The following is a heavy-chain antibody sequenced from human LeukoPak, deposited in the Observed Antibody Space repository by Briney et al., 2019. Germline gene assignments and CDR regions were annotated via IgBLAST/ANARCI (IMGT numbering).Heavy chain of an antibody. J-gene: IGHJ4*02. Sequence: GGSLRLSCAVSGFTFSSYGMGWVRQAPGKGLEWVSHITGSGDTTYSADSVKGRFTISRDNSKNTLYLQMNSLRADDTAVYYCAKDSDCRGGNCYRWGQGTLVTVSS. D-gene: IGHD2-15*01. CDR1: GFTFSSYG. CDR3: AKDSDCRGGNCYR. CDR2: ITGSGDTT. V-gene: IGHV3-23*01.